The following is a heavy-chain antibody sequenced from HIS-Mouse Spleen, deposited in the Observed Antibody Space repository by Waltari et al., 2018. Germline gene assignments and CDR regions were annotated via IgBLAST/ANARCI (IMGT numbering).Heavy chain of an antibody. D-gene: IGHD6-13*01. Sequence: LQLLESGPGLVKPSETLSLTCTVSAGSIRSSTYYWGWFRQPPGKGLEWMGSIYYSGSTYYNPSLKGRVTISVDTSKNKFSLKLSSVTAADTAVYYCAREIPYSSSWYDWYFDLWGRGTLVTVSS. J-gene: IGHJ2*01. CDR3: AREIPYSSSWYDWYFDL. V-gene: IGHV4-39*07. CDR1: AGSIRSSTYY. CDR2: IYYSGST.